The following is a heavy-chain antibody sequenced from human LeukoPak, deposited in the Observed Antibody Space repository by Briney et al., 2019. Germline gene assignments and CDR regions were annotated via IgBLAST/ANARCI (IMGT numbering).Heavy chain of an antibody. Sequence: SETLSLTCTVSGGSISSSNYYWGWIRQPPGKGLEWIGSISNSGDTYYSPSLKSRVTISVDAPKNQFSLKLSSVTAADTAVYYCARIRSRSGHPDAFDIWGQGTLVTVSS. D-gene: IGHD3-3*01. CDR1: GGSISSSNYY. V-gene: IGHV4-39*01. J-gene: IGHJ3*02. CDR3: ARIRSRSGHPDAFDI. CDR2: ISNSGDT.